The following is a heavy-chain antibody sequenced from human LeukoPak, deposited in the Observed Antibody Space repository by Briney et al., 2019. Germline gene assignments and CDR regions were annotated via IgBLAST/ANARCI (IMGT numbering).Heavy chain of an antibody. CDR2: ISGSGGST. V-gene: IGHV3-23*01. Sequence: AGGSLRLSCAASGFTFSSYAMSWVRQAPGKGLEWVSAISGSGGSTYYADSVKGRFTISRDNSKNTLYLQMNSLRAEDTAVYYCAILVVVPAASWFDPWGQGTLVTVSS. CDR3: AILVVVPAASWFDP. D-gene: IGHD2-2*01. CDR1: GFTFSSYA. J-gene: IGHJ5*02.